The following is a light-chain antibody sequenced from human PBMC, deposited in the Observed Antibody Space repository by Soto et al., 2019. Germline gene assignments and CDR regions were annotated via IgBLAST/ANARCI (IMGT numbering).Light chain of an antibody. CDR2: KGT. CDR3: CSSAPESTYV. V-gene: IGLV2-23*01. J-gene: IGLJ1*01. Sequence: QSVLTQPASLSGSPGQSITISFTGTSSDIGAYDYVSWFQQHPGKAPKLMIYKGTQRPSGVSNRFSGSTSGNAASLTISGLQAGDEADYFCCSSAPESTYVFGTGTKVTVL. CDR1: SSDIGAYDY.